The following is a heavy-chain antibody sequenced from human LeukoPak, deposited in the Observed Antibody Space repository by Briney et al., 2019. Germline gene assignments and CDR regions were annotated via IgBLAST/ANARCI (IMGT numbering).Heavy chain of an antibody. D-gene: IGHD4-11*01. CDR3: TGRELQYDTHLVY. CDR2: IKSKTDGGTT. J-gene: IGHJ4*02. Sequence: PGGSLRLSCAASGFTFTNAWMSWVRQAPGEGLEWVGRIKSKTDGGTTDYAAPVKGRFTISRDDSKSTVFLQMNSLKTEDTAVYYCTGRELQYDTHLVYWGQGTLVTVSS. V-gene: IGHV3-15*01. CDR1: GFTFTNAW.